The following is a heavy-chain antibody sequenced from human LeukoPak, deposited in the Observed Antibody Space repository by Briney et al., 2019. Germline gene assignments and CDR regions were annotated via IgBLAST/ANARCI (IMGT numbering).Heavy chain of an antibody. CDR3: AREAYYYGSGSYYNGLDY. D-gene: IGHD3-10*01. CDR1: GGSISSGDYY. CDR2: IYYSGST. V-gene: IGHV4-30-4*01. J-gene: IGHJ4*02. Sequence: PSQTLSPTCTVSGGSISSGDYYWSWIRQPPGKGLEWIGYIYYSGSTYYNPSLKSRVTISVDTSKNQFSLKLSSVTAADTAVYYCAREAYYYGSGSYYNGLDYWGQGALVTVSS.